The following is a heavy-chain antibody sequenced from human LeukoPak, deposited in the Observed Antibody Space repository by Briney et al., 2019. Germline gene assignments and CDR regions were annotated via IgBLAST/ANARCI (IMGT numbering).Heavy chain of an antibody. Sequence: SVKVSCKASGGTFSSYAISWVRHAPGQGLEWMGRIIPIFGIANYAQKFQGRVTITADKSTSTAYMELSSLRSEDTAVYYCATDIGYCSGGSCYPHFDYWGQGTLVTVSS. J-gene: IGHJ4*02. D-gene: IGHD2-15*01. CDR3: ATDIGYCSGGSCYPHFDY. CDR2: IIPIFGIA. CDR1: GGTFSSYA. V-gene: IGHV1-69*04.